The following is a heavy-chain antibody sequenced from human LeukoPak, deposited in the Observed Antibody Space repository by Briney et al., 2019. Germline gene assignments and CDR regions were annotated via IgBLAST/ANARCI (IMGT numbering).Heavy chain of an antibody. J-gene: IGHJ4*02. CDR2: INGNDGST. Sequence: ASVTVSRTASGYTFDNFYIHWVRQAPGQGPEWMGWINGNDGSTNYAQKFQGRVTMTRVTAISTVYMDLSGLRPDDTAIYYCARDEGSTYNQLDYWGQGTLVTVSS. V-gene: IGHV1-2*02. D-gene: IGHD1-14*01. CDR3: ARDEGSTYNQLDY. CDR1: GYTFDNFY.